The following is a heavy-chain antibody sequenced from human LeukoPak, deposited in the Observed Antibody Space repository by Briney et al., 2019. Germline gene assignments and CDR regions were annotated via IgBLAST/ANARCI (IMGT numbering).Heavy chain of an antibody. V-gene: IGHV3-23*01. CDR2: ISGSGGST. CDR1: GFTFSSYA. D-gene: IGHD3-10*01. CDR3: AKDGGEVRGVILPMSH. J-gene: IGHJ4*02. Sequence: GGSLRLSCAASGFTFSSYAMSWVRQAPGKGLEWVSAISGSGGSTHYADSVKGRFTISRDNSKNTLYLQMNSLRAEDTAVYYCAKDGGEVRGVILPMSHWGQGTLVTVSS.